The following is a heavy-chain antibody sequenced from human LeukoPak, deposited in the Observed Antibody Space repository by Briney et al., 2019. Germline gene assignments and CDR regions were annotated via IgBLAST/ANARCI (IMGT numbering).Heavy chain of an antibody. D-gene: IGHD3-3*01. CDR3: ARKVPDKDYYDFWSGYQGAFDI. CDR2: IIPILGTA. J-gene: IGHJ3*02. Sequence: ASVKVSCKASGGTFSSYAISWVRQAPGQGLEWMGRIIPILGTANYAQKFQGRVTITTDESTSTAYMELSSLRSEDTAVYYCARKVPDKDYYDFWSGYQGAFDIWGQGTMVTVSS. V-gene: IGHV1-69*11. CDR1: GGTFSSYA.